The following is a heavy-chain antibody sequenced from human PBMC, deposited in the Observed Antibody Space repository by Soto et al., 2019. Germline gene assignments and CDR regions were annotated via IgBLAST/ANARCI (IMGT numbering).Heavy chain of an antibody. CDR3: ARVLGGSGSPVDY. J-gene: IGHJ4*02. D-gene: IGHD2-15*01. Sequence: GGSLRLSCAASGFTFNSLAMSWVRQAPGKGLEWVSAIRGGGGGTYYADSVKGRFTISRDNSKNTQYLQMNSLRAEDTAVYYCARVLGGSGSPVDYWGQGTLVTVSS. CDR1: GFTFNSLA. V-gene: IGHV3-23*01. CDR2: IRGGGGGT.